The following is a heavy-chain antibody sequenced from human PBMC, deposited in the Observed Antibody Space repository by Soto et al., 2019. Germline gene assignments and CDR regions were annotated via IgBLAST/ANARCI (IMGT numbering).Heavy chain of an antibody. V-gene: IGHV4-31*03. CDR1: GGSISSGGYY. J-gene: IGHJ4*02. CDR2: IYYSGST. CDR3: ARVSPRGYGYDLDY. D-gene: IGHD5-12*01. Sequence: QVQLQESGPGLVKPSQTLSLTCTVSGGSISSGGYYWSWIRQHPGKGLEWIGYIYYSGSTYYNPSLKIRVTIAVDTSKNQFSLKLSSVTAADTAVYYCARVSPRGYGYDLDYWGQGTLVTVSS.